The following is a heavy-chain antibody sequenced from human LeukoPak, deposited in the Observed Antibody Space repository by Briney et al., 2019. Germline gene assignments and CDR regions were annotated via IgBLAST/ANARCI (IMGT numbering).Heavy chain of an antibody. D-gene: IGHD1-7*01. J-gene: IGHJ4*02. CDR1: GFTFSNYA. Sequence: HPGGSLRLSCAASGFTFSNYAMNWVRQAPGKGLEWVSAISGSGGSTYYADSMKGRFTISRDNSKNTLYLQMNSLRAEDTAVYFCANGGNYSPLDYWGQGTLVTVSS. CDR3: ANGGNYSPLDY. CDR2: ISGSGGST. V-gene: IGHV3-23*01.